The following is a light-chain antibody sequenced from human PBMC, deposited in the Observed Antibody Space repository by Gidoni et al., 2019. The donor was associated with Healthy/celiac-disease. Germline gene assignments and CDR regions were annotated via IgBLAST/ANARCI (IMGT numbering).Light chain of an antibody. CDR3: QAWDSSTVV. V-gene: IGLV3-1*01. J-gene: IGLJ2*01. CDR2: QDS. Sequence: SYELTQPPSVSVSPGQTASITCSGDRLGDNYACWYQQKPGQSPVLVIYQDSKRPSGIPERFSGSNSGNTATLTISGIQAMDEADYYCQAWDSSTVVFGGGTKLTVL. CDR1: RLGDNY.